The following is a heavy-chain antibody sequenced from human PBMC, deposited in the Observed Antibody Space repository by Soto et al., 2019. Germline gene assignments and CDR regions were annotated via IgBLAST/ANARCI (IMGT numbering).Heavy chain of an antibody. V-gene: IGHV1-69*02. CDR1: GATLNNYI. D-gene: IGHD4-17*01. Sequence: QVNLVQSGAEVRKPGSSVKVSCKTSGATLNNYIIGWVRQAPGQGLEWMGRIIPILGIPNYSQRFQDRLTIPADRSTSTLYMELSSLRSDDTAIYFCAGGGVVDYGDYNTWGQGTLVTVSS. CDR2: IIPILGIP. J-gene: IGHJ5*02. CDR3: AGGGVVDYGDYNT.